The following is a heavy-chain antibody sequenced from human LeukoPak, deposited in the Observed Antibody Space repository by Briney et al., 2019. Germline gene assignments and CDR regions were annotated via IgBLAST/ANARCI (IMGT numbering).Heavy chain of an antibody. J-gene: IGHJ4*02. V-gene: IGHV1-69*04. Sequence: SVKVSCKASGYTFTSYYMHWVRQAPGQGLEWMGRIIPILGIANYAQKFQGRVTITADKSTSTAYMELSSLRSEDTAVYYCARDGITGTTGLDYWGQGTLVTVSS. CDR1: GYTFTSYY. D-gene: IGHD1-7*01. CDR3: ARDGITGTTGLDY. CDR2: IIPILGIA.